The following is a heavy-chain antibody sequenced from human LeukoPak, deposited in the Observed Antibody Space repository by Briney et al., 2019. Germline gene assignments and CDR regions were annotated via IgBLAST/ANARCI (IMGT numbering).Heavy chain of an antibody. CDR3: ARDSSPGYFYDSSGLPPFDY. CDR1: GYSFTSYG. D-gene: IGHD3-22*01. J-gene: IGHJ4*02. Sequence: ASVKVSCKASGYSFTSYGISWVRQAPGQGLEWMGWISAYNGDTNYAQKLQGRVTITTDTSTSTAYMDLRSLRSDDTAVYYCARDSSPGYFYDSSGLPPFDYWGQGTLVTVSS. V-gene: IGHV1-18*01. CDR2: ISAYNGDT.